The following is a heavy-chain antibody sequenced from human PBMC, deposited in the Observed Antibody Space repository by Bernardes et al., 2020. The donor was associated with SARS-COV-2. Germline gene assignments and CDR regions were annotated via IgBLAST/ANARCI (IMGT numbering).Heavy chain of an antibody. D-gene: IGHD6-13*01. V-gene: IGHV4-31*03. CDR3: ARAIAAASYGMDV. J-gene: IGHJ6*02. Sequence: SETLSLTCTVSGGSISSGGYYWSWIRQHPGKGLEWIGYIYYSGSTYYNPSLKSRVTISVDTSKNQFSLKLSSVTAADTAVYYCARAIAAASYGMDVWGQGTTVTVSS. CDR2: IYYSGST. CDR1: GGSISSGGYY.